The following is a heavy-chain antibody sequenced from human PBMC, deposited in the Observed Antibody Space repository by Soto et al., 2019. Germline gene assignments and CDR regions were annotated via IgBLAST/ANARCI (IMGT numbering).Heavy chain of an antibody. CDR1: GFTFSSYA. D-gene: IGHD6-19*01. V-gene: IGHV3-23*01. CDR2: ISGRGGSS. J-gene: IGHJ4*02. CDR3: ASRSSGGYFDY. Sequence: VQLLESGGGLVQPGGSLRLSCAASGFTFSSYAMNWVRQAPGKGLEWVSVISGRGGSSYYADSVKGRFSISRDNSKTTRYLRMSSLRAEGTAVCYCASRSSGGYFDYWGQGTLVTVSS.